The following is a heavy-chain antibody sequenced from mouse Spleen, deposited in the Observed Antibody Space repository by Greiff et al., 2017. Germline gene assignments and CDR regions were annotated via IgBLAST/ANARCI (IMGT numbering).Heavy chain of an antibody. CDR3: ARDVHYYGLFAY. Sequence: EVQLQQSGPGLVKPSQSLSLTCSVTGYSITSGYYWNWIRQFPGNKLEWMGYISYDGSNNYNPSLKNRISITRDTSKNQFFLKLNSVTTEDTATYYCARDVHYYGLFAYWGQGTLVTVSA. J-gene: IGHJ3*01. V-gene: IGHV3-6*01. CDR1: GYSITSGYY. CDR2: ISYDGSN. D-gene: IGHD1-2*01.